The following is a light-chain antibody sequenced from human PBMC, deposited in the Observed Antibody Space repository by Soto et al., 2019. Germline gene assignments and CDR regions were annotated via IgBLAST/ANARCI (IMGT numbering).Light chain of an antibody. V-gene: IGKV3-20*01. CDR2: GAS. CDR3: QQYGSSPWT. Sequence: EIVLTQSPGTLSLSPGERATLSCRASQSVTSSYLAWYQQKPGQAPRLLIYGASSRATGIPDRLSGSGSGTDFALTISRLEPEYFALYYCQQYGSSPWTFGQGTKVEIK. CDR1: QSVTSSY. J-gene: IGKJ1*01.